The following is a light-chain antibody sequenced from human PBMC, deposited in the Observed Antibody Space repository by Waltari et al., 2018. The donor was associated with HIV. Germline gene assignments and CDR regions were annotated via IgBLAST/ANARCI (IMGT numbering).Light chain of an antibody. Sequence: SFDLTQPLSMSVSPGQPARITSPGAVFPNPYVHWYQQRAGQAPVLLIYKDNERPSGIPEGFSGSSSGTTVTLTISGVQAEDEADYYCLSTDITGTSYVFGSGTKVTVI. CDR1: VFPNPY. J-gene: IGLJ1*01. CDR3: LSTDITGTSYV. V-gene: IGLV3-25*03. CDR2: KDN.